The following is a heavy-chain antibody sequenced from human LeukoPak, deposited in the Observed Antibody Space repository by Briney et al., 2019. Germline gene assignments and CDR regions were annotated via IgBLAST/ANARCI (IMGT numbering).Heavy chain of an antibody. V-gene: IGHV1-18*01. CDR3: AAEVRGVSGEVWFDP. CDR1: GYTFTSYG. D-gene: IGHD3-10*01. CDR2: ISAYNGNT. Sequence: GASVKVSCKASGYTFTSYGISWLRQAPGQGLEWMGWISAYNGNTNYAQKLRGRVTMTTDTSTSTAYMELRSLRSDDTAVYYCAAEVRGVSGEVWFDPWGQGTLVTVSS. J-gene: IGHJ5*02.